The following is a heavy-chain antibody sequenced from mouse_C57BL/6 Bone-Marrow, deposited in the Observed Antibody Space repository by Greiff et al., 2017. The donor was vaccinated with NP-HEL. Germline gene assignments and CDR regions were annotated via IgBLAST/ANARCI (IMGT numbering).Heavy chain of an antibody. CDR3: ARVYGRG. J-gene: IGHJ2*01. CDR2: SRNKANDYTT. CDR1: GFPFSDFY. Sequence: EVKLGDSEGGWVQFGRSWSLSGAPFGFPFSDFYWEWVGQAQGKGLEWISASRNKANDYTTEYSASVKGRFIVSRDTSQSILYLQMNALRAEDTAIYYCARVYGRGWGQGTTLTVSS. V-gene: IGHV7-1*01. D-gene: IGHD1-1*01.